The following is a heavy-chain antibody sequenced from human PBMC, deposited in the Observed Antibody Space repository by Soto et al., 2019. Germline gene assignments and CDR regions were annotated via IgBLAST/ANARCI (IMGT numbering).Heavy chain of an antibody. CDR1: GFTFSIYA. Sequence: QVQLVESGGGVVQPGRSLRLSCAASGFTFSIYAMHWVRQAPGKGLEWVAGISSEGSNTYYADSVKGRFTISRDNSKNTLDLQMNSLRAEDTAVYYCARSREIDFRGQGTLVTVSS. V-gene: IGHV3-30*04. D-gene: IGHD1-26*01. J-gene: IGHJ4*02. CDR2: ISSEGSNT. CDR3: ARSREIDF.